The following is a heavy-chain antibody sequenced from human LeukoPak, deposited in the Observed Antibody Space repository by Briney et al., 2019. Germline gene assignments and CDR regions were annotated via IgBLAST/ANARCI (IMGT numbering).Heavy chain of an antibody. CDR1: GGSISSYY. CDR3: ARDGDSYGPTYYYYMDV. J-gene: IGHJ6*03. CDR2: IYTSGST. V-gene: IGHV4-4*07. Sequence: SETLSLTCTASGGSISSYYWSWIRQPAGKGLEWIGRIYTSGSTNYNPSLKSRVTMSVDTSKNQFSLKLSSVTAADTAVYYCARDGDSYGPTYYYYMDVWGKGTTVTVSS. D-gene: IGHD5-18*01.